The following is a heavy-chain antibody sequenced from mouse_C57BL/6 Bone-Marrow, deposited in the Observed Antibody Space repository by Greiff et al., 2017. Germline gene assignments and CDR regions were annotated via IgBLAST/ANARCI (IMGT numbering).Heavy chain of an antibody. CDR3: ARELGYFDV. J-gene: IGHJ1*03. CDR1: GFTFSDYG. V-gene: IGHV5-17*01. Sequence: EVKVVESGGGLVKPGGSLKLSCAASGFTFSDYGMHWVRQAPEKGLEWVAYISSGSSTIYYADTVKGRFTISRDNAKNTLFLQMTSLRSEDTAMYYCARELGYFDVWGTGTTVTVSS. CDR2: ISSGSSTI.